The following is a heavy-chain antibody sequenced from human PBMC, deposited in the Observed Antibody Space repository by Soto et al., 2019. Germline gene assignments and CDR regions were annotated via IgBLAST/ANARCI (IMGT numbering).Heavy chain of an antibody. D-gene: IGHD2-21*01. J-gene: IGHJ6*02. CDR3: AASCVACGGFNYYGMDV. Sequence: QVQLQESGPGLVKPSQTLSLTCTVSGGSISSGGYYWYWIRQHPGKGLEWIGYIYYSGTTYYNPSLKSGVTISVDTSKIQFSLKLSSVTAADTAVYYCAASCVACGGFNYYGMDVWGQGTTVTVSS. CDR1: GGSISSGGYY. CDR2: IYYSGTT. V-gene: IGHV4-31*03.